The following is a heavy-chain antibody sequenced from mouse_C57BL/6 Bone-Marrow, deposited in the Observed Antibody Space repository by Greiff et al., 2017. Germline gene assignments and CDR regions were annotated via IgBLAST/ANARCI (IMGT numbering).Heavy chain of an antibody. CDR1: GYAFTNYL. V-gene: IGHV1-54*01. Sequence: VQLQHSGAELVRPGTSVKVSCKASGYAFTNYLIEWVKQRPGQGLEWIGVINPGSGGTNYNEKFKGKATLTADKSSSTAYMQLSSLTSEDSAVYFCARSYATVVGDYWGQGTTLTVSS. CDR2: INPGSGGT. CDR3: ARSYATVVGDY. J-gene: IGHJ2*01. D-gene: IGHD1-1*01.